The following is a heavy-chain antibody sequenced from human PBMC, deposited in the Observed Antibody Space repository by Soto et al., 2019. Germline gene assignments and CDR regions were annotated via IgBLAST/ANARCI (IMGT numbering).Heavy chain of an antibody. Sequence: GGSLRLSCAASGLSFSDSGIHWVRQASGKGLEWVGRIRTKSNHYATAYAASVKGRFTISRDDSRNTAYLQMNSLETEDTAVYYCTRLHFIVEPGINYWGQGTLVTVSS. CDR1: GLSFSDSG. D-gene: IGHD6-13*01. J-gene: IGHJ4*02. V-gene: IGHV3-73*01. CDR3: TRLHFIVEPGINY. CDR2: IRTKSNHYAT.